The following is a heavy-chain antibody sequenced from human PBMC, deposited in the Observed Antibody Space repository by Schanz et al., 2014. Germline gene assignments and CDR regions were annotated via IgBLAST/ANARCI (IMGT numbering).Heavy chain of an antibody. V-gene: IGHV3-23*01. D-gene: IGHD3-10*01. J-gene: IGHJ3*02. CDR3: AKGRFGELSAFDI. CDR2: ISGSGGST. Sequence: GGSLRLSCAASGFSVGNKYMNWVRQAPGKGLEWVSAISGSGGSTYYADSVKGRFTISRDNSKNTLYLQMNSLRAEDTAVYYCAKGRFGELSAFDIWGQGTMVTVSS. CDR1: GFSVGNKY.